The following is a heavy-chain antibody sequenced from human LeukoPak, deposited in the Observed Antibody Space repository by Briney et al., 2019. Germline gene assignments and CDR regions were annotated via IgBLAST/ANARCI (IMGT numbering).Heavy chain of an antibody. Sequence: PSETLSLTCTVSGGSISSHYWSWIRQPPGKGLEWIGYIYYSGSTNYNPSLKSRVTISVDTSKNQFSLKLSSVTAADTAVYYCARVTGCSGGSCYTEGDWFDPWGQGTLVTVSS. CDR1: GGSISSHY. CDR2: IYYSGST. CDR3: ARVTGCSGGSCYTEGDWFDP. J-gene: IGHJ5*02. V-gene: IGHV4-59*11. D-gene: IGHD2-15*01.